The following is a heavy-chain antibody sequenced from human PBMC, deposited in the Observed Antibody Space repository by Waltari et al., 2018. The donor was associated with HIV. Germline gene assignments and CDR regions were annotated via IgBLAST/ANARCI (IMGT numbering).Heavy chain of an antibody. J-gene: IGHJ6*02. Sequence: EVQLVESGGGLVQPGGSLKVSCAAPGFTFSDPHIHWVRQASGRGLEWVGRITSKGDNYATAYAASVKGRFTISRDDSKNTADLQMNSLKTEDTAIYYCALYGFGPRYYGMDVWGQGTTVTVSS. CDR3: ALYGFGPRYYGMDV. V-gene: IGHV3-73*01. CDR2: ITSKGDNYAT. CDR1: GFTFSDPH. D-gene: IGHD2-8*01.